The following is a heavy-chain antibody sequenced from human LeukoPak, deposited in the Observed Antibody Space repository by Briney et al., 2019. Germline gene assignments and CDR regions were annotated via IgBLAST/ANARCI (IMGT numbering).Heavy chain of an antibody. Sequence: TGGSLRLSCAASGFSFSSYAMSWVRQAPGKGLEWVSDICGSICGRIGSTDYADSVKGRFTISRDNSKKTVYLQMNSLRAEDTAVYYCAKGKINHDGAYDIWGQGTMVTVSS. CDR2: ICGSICGRIGST. V-gene: IGHV3-23*01. D-gene: IGHD3-16*01. CDR3: AKGKINHDGAYDI. CDR1: GFSFSSYA. J-gene: IGHJ3*02.